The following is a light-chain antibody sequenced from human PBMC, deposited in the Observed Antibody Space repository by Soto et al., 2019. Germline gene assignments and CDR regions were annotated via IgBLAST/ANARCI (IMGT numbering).Light chain of an antibody. CDR3: QQNDDWPRT. CDR1: RSVSTN. Sequence: EIVMTQSPATLSVSPGERATLSCRASRSVSTNLAWYQQKPGQAPRLLIHGTSTRATGIPARFSGSGSGTEFTLTISSLQSEDFAVYYCQQNDDWPRTVGQGTKVDSK. J-gene: IGKJ1*01. CDR2: GTS. V-gene: IGKV3-15*01.